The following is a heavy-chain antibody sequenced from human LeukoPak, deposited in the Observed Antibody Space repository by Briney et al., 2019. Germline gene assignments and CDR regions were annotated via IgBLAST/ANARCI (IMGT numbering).Heavy chain of an antibody. J-gene: IGHJ6*02. Sequence: GGSLRLSCAASGFTFSSYEMNWARQAPGKGLEWVSYISSSGSTIYYADSVKGRSTISRDNAKNSLYLQMNSLRAEDTAVYYCARDPRCSSISCYRSSFYGMDVWGQRTTVTVSS. CDR1: GFTFSSYE. CDR2: ISSSGSTI. CDR3: ARDPRCSSISCYRSSFYGMDV. V-gene: IGHV3-48*03. D-gene: IGHD2-2*01.